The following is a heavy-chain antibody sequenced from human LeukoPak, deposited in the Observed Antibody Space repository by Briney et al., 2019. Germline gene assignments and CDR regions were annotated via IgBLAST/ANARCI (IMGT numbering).Heavy chain of an antibody. CDR2: ISYDGSNK. J-gene: IGHJ4*02. Sequence: GGSLRLSCAASGFIFSSYAMHWVRQAPGKGLEWVAVISYDGSNKYYADSVKGRFTISRDNSKNTLYLQMNSLRAEDTAVYYCAKGGSRHADYWGQGALVIVSS. V-gene: IGHV3-30-3*01. D-gene: IGHD1-26*01. CDR3: AKGGSRHADY. CDR1: GFIFSSYA.